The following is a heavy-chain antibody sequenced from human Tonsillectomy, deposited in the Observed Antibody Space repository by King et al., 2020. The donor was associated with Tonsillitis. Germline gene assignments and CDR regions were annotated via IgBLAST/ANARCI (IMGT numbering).Heavy chain of an antibody. V-gene: IGHV5-10-1*03. D-gene: IGHD5-18*01. Sequence: VKRGQSGAEVKKTGESLRISGKGAGYRFTSYGISWGRQMPGKGLEWMGRIDPSDSYTNYSPSFQGHVTISADKSISTAYLQWSSLKASDTAMYYCARQETAGGAFDIWGQGTMVTVSS. J-gene: IGHJ3*02. CDR3: ARQETAGGAFDI. CDR2: IDPSDSYT. CDR1: GYRFTSYG.